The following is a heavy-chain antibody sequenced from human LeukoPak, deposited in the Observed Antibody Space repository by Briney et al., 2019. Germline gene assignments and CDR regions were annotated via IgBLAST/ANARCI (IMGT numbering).Heavy chain of an antibody. CDR1: GGSFSGYY. D-gene: IGHD3-22*01. CDR3: ARGSPPAYYYDSSGLDY. Sequence: SETLSLTCAVYGGSFSGYYWSWIRQPPGKGLEWIGEINHSGSTNYNPSLKSRVTISVDTSKNQFSLKLSSVAAADTAVYYCARGSPPAYYYDSSGLDYWGQGTLVTVSS. V-gene: IGHV4-34*01. J-gene: IGHJ4*02. CDR2: INHSGST.